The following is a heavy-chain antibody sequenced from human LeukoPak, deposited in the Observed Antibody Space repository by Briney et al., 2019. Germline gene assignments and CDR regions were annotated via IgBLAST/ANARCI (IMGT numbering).Heavy chain of an antibody. V-gene: IGHV4-59*01. CDR1: GGSISSYY. J-gene: IGHJ6*03. CDR3: ARGTYYYYYMDV. CDR2: IYYSGST. Sequence: SETLSLTCTVSGGSISSYYRSWIRQPPGKGLEWIGYIYYSGSTNYNPSLKSRVTISVDTSKNQFSLKLSSVAAADTAVYYCARGTYYYYYMDVWGKGTTVTISS.